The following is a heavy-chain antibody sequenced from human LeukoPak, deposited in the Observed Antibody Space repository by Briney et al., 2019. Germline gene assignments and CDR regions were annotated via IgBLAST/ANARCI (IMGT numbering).Heavy chain of an antibody. D-gene: IGHD6-19*01. CDR3: ARDRLQQWLVQPAGP. V-gene: IGHV3-30*04. CDR2: ISYDGSNK. CDR1: GFTFSSYA. Sequence: GGSLRLSCAASGFTFSSYAMHWVRQAPGKGLEWVAVISYDGSNKYYADSVKGRFTISRDNSKNTLYLQMNSLRAEDTAVYYCARDRLQQWLVQPAGPWGQGTLVTVSS. J-gene: IGHJ5*02.